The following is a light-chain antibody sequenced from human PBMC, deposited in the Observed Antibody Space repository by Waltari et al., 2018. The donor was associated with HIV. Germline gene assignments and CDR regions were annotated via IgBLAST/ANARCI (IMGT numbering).Light chain of an antibody. J-gene: IGLJ2*01. CDR3: GTWDTSLSAGV. V-gene: IGLV1-51*01. CDR1: SSNIANNY. CDR2: DKN. Sequence: QSVLTQPPAVSAAPGQTVTISCSGSSSNIANNYVSWYQQLPGTAPKLLIYDKNRRSSGIPDRFSGSKSGTSATLAIAGLQTGDEADYYCGTWDTSLSAGVFGGGTKVTV.